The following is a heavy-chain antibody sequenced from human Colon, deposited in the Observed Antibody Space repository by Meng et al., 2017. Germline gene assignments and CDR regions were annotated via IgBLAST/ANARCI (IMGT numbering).Heavy chain of an antibody. CDR1: GASVSDTNYA. CDR3: ASRPAAFRTYYFDY. J-gene: IGHJ4*02. V-gene: IGHV4-61*01. Sequence: QVQLQAPGPGLVRPSETPSLTCTVSGASVSDTNYAWSWIRQPPGKGLEWIGYGSTNHSPSLKSRVTISVDTSKNQFSLTLNSVTAADTAVYYCASRPAAFRTYYFDYWGQGTLVTVSS. D-gene: IGHD2-21*02. CDR2: GST.